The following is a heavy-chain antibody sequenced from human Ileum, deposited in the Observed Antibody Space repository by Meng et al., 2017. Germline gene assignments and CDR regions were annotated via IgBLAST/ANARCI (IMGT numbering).Heavy chain of an antibody. D-gene: IGHD6-19*01. CDR3: ARGDSSNRGFDY. V-gene: IGHV1-18*01. Sequence: VQLVQSVAEVKKPGASVKVPCKASGYTFTSSGLSWVRQAPGQGLEWMGWISPYNGNTNYAQKVQGRLTVTTDTSTSTAYMELRSLRSADTAVYYCARGDSSNRGFDYWGQGTLVTVSS. CDR2: ISPYNGNT. CDR1: GYTFTSSG. J-gene: IGHJ4*02.